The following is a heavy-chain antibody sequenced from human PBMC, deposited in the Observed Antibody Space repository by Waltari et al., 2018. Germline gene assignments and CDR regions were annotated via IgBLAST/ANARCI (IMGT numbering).Heavy chain of an antibody. CDR2: IWYDGSNK. D-gene: IGHD3-22*01. CDR3: ARFGTDSSADDAFDI. J-gene: IGHJ3*02. V-gene: IGHV3-33*01. Sequence: QVQLVESGGGVVQPGRSLRLSCAASGFTFSSYGMHWFRQAPGKGLEWVAVIWYDGSNKYYADSVKGRFTISRDNSKNTLYLQMNSLRAEDTAVYYCARFGTDSSADDAFDIWGQGTMVTVSS. CDR1: GFTFSSYG.